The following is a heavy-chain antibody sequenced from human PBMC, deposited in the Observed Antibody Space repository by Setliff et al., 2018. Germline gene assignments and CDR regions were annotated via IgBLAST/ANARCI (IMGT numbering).Heavy chain of an antibody. D-gene: IGHD3-10*01. V-gene: IGHV1-3*01. J-gene: IGHJ4*02. CDR3: ARVERFGELADY. CDR2: INAGNGNT. Sequence: EASVKVSCKASGYTFTSYAMHWVRQAPGQRLEWMGWINAGNGNTKYSQKFQGRVTITRDTSASTAYMELSSLRSEDTAVYYCARVERFGELADYWGQGTLVTVSS. CDR1: GYTFTSYA.